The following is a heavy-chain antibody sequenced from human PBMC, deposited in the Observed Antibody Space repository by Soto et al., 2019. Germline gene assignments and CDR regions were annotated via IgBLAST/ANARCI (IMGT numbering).Heavy chain of an antibody. Sequence: GGSLRLSCAASGFTFSNYAMSWVRQAPGKGLEWVSAISGSGGSTYYADSVKGRVTISRDNSKNTLYLQMNSLRAEDTAVYYCAREVELWYPYYFDYWGQGTLVTVSS. CDR1: GFTFSNYA. CDR2: ISGSGGST. V-gene: IGHV3-23*01. CDR3: AREVELWYPYYFDY. D-gene: IGHD5-18*01. J-gene: IGHJ4*02.